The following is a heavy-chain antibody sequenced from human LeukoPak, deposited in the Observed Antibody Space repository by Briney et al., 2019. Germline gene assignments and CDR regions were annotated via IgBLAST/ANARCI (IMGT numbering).Heavy chain of an antibody. D-gene: IGHD2-15*01. V-gene: IGHV4-59*12. CDR3: ARVSGGVVAAPFY. CDR2: IYYSGST. J-gene: IGHJ4*02. Sequence: PSETLSLTCTVSGGSISSYYWSWIRQPPGKGLEWIGYIYYSGSTNYNPSLKSRVTISVDTSKNQFSLKLSSVAAADTAVYYCARVSGGVVAAPFYWGQGTLVTVSS. CDR1: GGSISSYY.